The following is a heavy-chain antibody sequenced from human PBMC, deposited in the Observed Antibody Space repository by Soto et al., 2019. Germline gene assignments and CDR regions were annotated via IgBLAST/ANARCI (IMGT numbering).Heavy chain of an antibody. Sequence: GASVKVSCKASGYTFSIYGINWVRQAPGQGLEWMGWTRPNNGNTKYAQNLQGRVTMTTDTSTSTAYMELRSLRPDDTAMYYCTIVRVADSALDHWGQGTLVTVSS. V-gene: IGHV1-18*01. J-gene: IGHJ4*02. CDR3: TIVRVADSALDH. D-gene: IGHD3-10*02. CDR2: TRPNNGNT. CDR1: GYTFSIYG.